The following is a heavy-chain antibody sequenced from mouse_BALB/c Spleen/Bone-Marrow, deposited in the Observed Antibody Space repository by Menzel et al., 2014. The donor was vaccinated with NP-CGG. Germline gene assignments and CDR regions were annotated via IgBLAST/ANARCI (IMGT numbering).Heavy chain of an antibody. CDR2: ISSAGST. J-gene: IGHJ4*01. V-gene: IGHV5-6-5*01. D-gene: IGHD5-5*01. Sequence: EVQRVESGGDLLKPGGPLKFSCAASGLTLSNNAMPWVRQTPEKSLKWVAFISSAGSTYYPDSVRGRFTISRDSARNILYLQMSSLRSEDSAMYYCVRWTTYPLMDYWGQGTSVTVSS. CDR3: VRWTTYPLMDY. CDR1: GLTLSNNA.